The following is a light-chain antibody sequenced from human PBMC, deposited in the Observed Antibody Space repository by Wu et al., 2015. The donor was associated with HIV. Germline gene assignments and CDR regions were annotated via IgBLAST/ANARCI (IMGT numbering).Light chain of an antibody. J-gene: IGKJ2*01. Sequence: DIQMTQSPSSLSASVGDRVTITCRASHTIFTYLNWYQQKPGKAPKLLIYAASSLQTGVPSRFSGSGSGTGFTLTISSLQPEDFATYYCQQSYNTPYTFGQGTKLGIK. CDR3: QQSYNTPYT. CDR1: HTIFTY. CDR2: AAS. V-gene: IGKV1-39*01.